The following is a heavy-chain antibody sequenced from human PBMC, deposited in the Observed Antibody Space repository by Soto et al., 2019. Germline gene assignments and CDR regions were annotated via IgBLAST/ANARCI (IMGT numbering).Heavy chain of an antibody. Sequence: SGLTLVNPPQTLTLTSTFSGFSCTTPGVAVGWIRQTPGGALESLTLIDYHGDRSLIPSLTTRLTITGVTSKNQVVLALTNVEPRDTATYLRAQSDGGYEIIYFDFWAQGIRVTASS. CDR2: IDYHGDR. J-gene: IGHJ4*02. D-gene: IGHD2-2*01. CDR1: GFSCTTPGVA. CDR3: AQSDGGYEIIYFDF. V-gene: IGHV2-5*01.